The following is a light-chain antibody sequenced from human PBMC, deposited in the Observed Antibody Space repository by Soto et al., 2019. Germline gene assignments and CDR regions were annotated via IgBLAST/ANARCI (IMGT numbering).Light chain of an antibody. CDR1: SSDVGDYKY. J-gene: IGLJ2*01. CDR2: DVN. CDR3: CLFAGAFTPHVV. Sequence: QSALTQPRSVSGSLGQSVTISCTGISSDVGDYKYVSWYQQHPGRAPKFMIYDVNNRPSGVPDRFSGSRSGNTASLTISGLQAEDEADYYCCLFAGAFTPHVVFGEGTQLTVL. V-gene: IGLV2-11*01.